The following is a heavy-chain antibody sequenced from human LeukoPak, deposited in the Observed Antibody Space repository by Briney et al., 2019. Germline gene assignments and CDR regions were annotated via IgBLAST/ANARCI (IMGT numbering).Heavy chain of an antibody. CDR1: VWTLHEQY. J-gene: IGHJ4*02. CDR3: AWVYSKSSLYFDY. CDR2: INLNSGGT. D-gene: IGHD6-6*01. Sequence: ASVKVSCKASVWTLHEQYKLCLQLAPGQGLEWMGWINLNSGGTNYAQKFQGRVTMIRDADISTAHMELSKLEFGDTDLYFCAWVYSKSSLYFDYWGQGTLVTVSS. V-gene: IGHV1-2*02.